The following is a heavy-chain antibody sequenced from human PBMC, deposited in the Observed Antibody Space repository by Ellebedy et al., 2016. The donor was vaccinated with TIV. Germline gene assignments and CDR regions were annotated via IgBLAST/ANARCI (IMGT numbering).Heavy chain of an antibody. Sequence: PGGSLRLSCAAFVFTFTSYWMHWVRQAPGKGLVWVSRLNSDESTTTYADPVKGRFTISRDNAKKTLYLQMNSLRAEDTAVYYCARVAGVTPVFHYWGQGTLVTVSS. V-gene: IGHV3-74*01. CDR2: LNSDESTT. CDR1: VFTFTSYW. J-gene: IGHJ4*02. CDR3: ARVAGVTPVFHY. D-gene: IGHD3-10*01.